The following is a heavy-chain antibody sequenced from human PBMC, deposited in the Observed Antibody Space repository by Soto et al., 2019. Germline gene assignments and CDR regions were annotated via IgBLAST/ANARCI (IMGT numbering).Heavy chain of an antibody. CDR2: IYVSGST. CDR3: ARHGGYCSCGSCTPGY. CDR1: GGSISSSSYY. Sequence: QLQLQESGPGLVKSSETLSLTCTVSGGSISSSSYYWGWIRQPPGKGLEWIGSIYVSGSTYYNPSRKSRVTISVDTSKQQFALEVRSVTAADTAVYYCARHGGYCSCGSCTPGYWGQGTLVTVSS. V-gene: IGHV4-39*01. D-gene: IGHD2-15*01. J-gene: IGHJ4*02.